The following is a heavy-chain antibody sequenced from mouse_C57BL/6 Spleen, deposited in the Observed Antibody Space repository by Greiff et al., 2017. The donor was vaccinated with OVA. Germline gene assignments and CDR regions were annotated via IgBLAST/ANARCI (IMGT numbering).Heavy chain of an antibody. V-gene: IGHV1-80*01. J-gene: IGHJ4*01. CDR3: AGYDYESAMDY. D-gene: IGHD2-4*01. CDR2: IYPGDGDT. CDR1: GYAFSSYW. Sequence: QVQLKESGAELVKPGASVKISCKASGYAFSSYWMNWVKQRPGKGLEWIGQIYPGDGDTNYNGKFKGKATLTADKSSSTAYMQLSSLTSEDSAVYFCAGYDYESAMDYWGQGTSVTVSS.